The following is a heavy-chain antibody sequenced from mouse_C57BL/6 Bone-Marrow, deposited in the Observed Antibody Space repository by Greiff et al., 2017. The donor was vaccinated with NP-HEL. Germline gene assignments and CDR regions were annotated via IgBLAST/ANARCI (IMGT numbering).Heavy chain of an antibody. CDR1: GYTFTSYW. CDR3: ARSPIFY. Sequence: QVQLQQSGAELVRPGTSVKLSCKASGYTFTSYWMHWVKQRPGQGLEWIGVIDPSDSYTNYNQKFKGKATLTVDTSSSTAYMQLSSLTSEDSAVYYCARSPIFYWGQGTTLTVSS. CDR2: IDPSDSYT. V-gene: IGHV1-59*01. J-gene: IGHJ2*01.